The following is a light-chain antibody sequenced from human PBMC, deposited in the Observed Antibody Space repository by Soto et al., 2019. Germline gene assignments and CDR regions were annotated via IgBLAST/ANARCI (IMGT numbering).Light chain of an antibody. CDR3: QQYETYSWT. CDR2: RAS. V-gene: IGKV1-5*03. Sequence: DIQMTQSPSTLSASVGDRVTITCRASQSINSWLAWYQQKPGKGPTLLIYRASRLESGVPSRFSGSGSGTDFALTISSLQPADFATYYCQQYETYSWTFGQGTKVDIK. CDR1: QSINSW. J-gene: IGKJ1*01.